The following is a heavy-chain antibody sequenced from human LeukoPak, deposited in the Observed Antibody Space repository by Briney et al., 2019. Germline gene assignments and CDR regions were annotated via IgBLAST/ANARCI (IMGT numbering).Heavy chain of an antibody. D-gene: IGHD5-18*01. V-gene: IGHV4-34*01. Sequence: SETLSLTCAVYGESFSGYFWSWIRQPPGKGLEWIGEINHSGSTNHNASLKSRVTISVDTSKNQFSLRLSSVTAADTAVYYCAPRGDIEHSYGFGKWFDPWGQGTRVTVSS. J-gene: IGHJ5*02. CDR1: GESFSGYF. CDR2: INHSGST. CDR3: APRGDIEHSYGFGKWFDP.